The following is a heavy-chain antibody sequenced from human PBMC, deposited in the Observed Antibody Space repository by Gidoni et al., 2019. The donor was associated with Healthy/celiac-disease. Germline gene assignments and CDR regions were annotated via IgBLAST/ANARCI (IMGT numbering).Heavy chain of an antibody. D-gene: IGHD2-8*01. J-gene: IGHJ4*02. V-gene: IGHV1-58*01. CDR3: AADPNGY. CDR2: IVGGSGNT. Sequence: QMQLEQSGPEVKQPGTSVKVSCRASGFTFTSSAVQWVRHARGLRLEWIGWIVGGSGNTNYEQKFKERVPITRDMSTSTAYMELSSLRSEDTAVYYCAADPNGYWGQGTLVTVSS. CDR1: GFTFTSSA.